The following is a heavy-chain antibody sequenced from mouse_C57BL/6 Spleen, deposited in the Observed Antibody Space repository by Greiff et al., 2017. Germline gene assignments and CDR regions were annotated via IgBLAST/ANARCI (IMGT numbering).Heavy chain of an antibody. D-gene: IGHD2-5*01. Sequence: QVQLQQSGAELVMPGASVKLSCKASGYTFTSYWMHWVKQRPGQGLEWIGEIDTSDSYTNYTQKFKGRFTLTVDTTSSTAYMQLSSLTTEDSAVYYCARSDYSNSVAYWGQGTLVTVSA. CDR2: IDTSDSYT. J-gene: IGHJ3*01. CDR1: GYTFTSYW. CDR3: ARSDYSNSVAY. V-gene: IGHV1-69*01.